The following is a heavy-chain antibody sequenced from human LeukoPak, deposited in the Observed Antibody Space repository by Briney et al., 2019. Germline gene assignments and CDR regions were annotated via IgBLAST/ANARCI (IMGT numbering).Heavy chain of an antibody. J-gene: IGHJ6*02. Sequence: PSETLSLTCTVSGGSISSYYWSWIRQPPGKGLEWIGYIYYSGSTNYNPSLKSRVTISVDTSKNQFSLKLSSVTAADTAVYYCARGPSSTSSYYYGMDVWGQGTTVTVSS. D-gene: IGHD2-2*01. V-gene: IGHV4-59*12. CDR3: ARGPSSTSSYYYGMDV. CDR1: GGSISSYY. CDR2: IYYSGST.